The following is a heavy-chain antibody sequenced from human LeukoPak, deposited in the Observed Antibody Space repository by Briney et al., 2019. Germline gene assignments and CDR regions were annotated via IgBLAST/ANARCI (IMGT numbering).Heavy chain of an antibody. Sequence: GGSLRLSCAASGFTFRTYWMSWVRQSPGKGLVWVSRINSDGSSTSYADSVKGRFTISRDNAKNTLYLQMNSLRAEDTAVYYCAREAMVRGACFDYWGQGTLVTVSS. CDR2: INSDGSST. J-gene: IGHJ4*02. V-gene: IGHV3-74*01. CDR3: AREAMVRGACFDY. D-gene: IGHD3-10*01. CDR1: GFTFRTYW.